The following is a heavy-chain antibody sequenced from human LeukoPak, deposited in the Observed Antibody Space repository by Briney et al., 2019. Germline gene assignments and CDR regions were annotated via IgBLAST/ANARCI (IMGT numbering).Heavy chain of an antibody. CDR3: ARERPHYGSGSHWFRDAFDI. J-gene: IGHJ3*02. Sequence: GGSLRLSCAASGFTFSSYSMNWVRQAPGKGLEWVSYISSSSSTIYYADSVKGRFTISRDNAKNSLYLQMNSLRAEDTAVYYCARERPHYGSGSHWFRDAFDIWGQGTMVTVSS. CDR1: GFTFSSYS. D-gene: IGHD3-10*01. CDR2: ISSSSSTI. V-gene: IGHV3-48*04.